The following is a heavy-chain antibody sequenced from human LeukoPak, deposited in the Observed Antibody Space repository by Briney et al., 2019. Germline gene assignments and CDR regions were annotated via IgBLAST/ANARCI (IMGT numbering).Heavy chain of an antibody. D-gene: IGHD2-2*01. Sequence: PGGSLRLSCAASGFTFSTYSMNWVRQAPGRGLEWVSSISSGNSYIYYADSVKGRFAISRDDAKNSLCLQMNSLRAEDTAVYYCARYCSSSRCLYYYHMDVWGKGTTVTVSS. CDR3: ARYCSSSRCLYYYHMDV. CDR2: ISSGNSYI. J-gene: IGHJ6*03. CDR1: GFTFSTYS. V-gene: IGHV3-21*01.